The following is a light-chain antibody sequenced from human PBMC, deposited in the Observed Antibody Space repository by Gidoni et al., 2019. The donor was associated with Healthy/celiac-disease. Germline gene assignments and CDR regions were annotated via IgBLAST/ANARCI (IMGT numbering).Light chain of an antibody. Sequence: IQITQSQSSLSASVGDRVTITCRASQRISSYLNWYQQKPGKAPKILIYAASSLQSGVPSRFSGSGSGTDVTITISSLQPEDFATYDCQQSYSTRALTFGGXTKVEIK. CDR2: AAS. V-gene: IGKV1-39*01. CDR3: QQSYSTRALT. CDR1: QRISSY. J-gene: IGKJ4*01.